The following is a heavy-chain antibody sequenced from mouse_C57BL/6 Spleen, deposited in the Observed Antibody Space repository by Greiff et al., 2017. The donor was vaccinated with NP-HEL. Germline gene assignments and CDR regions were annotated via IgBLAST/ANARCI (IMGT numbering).Heavy chain of an antibody. CDR2: IYPGSGNT. CDR3: GRGDYYGSSLYYYAMDY. Sequence: VQLQQSGAELVRPGASVKLSCKASGYTFTDYYINWVKQRPGQGLEWIARIYPGSGNTYYNEKFKGKATLTAEKSSSTAYMQLSSLTSEDSAVYFCGRGDYYGSSLYYYAMDYWGQGTSVTVSS. D-gene: IGHD1-1*01. J-gene: IGHJ4*01. CDR1: GYTFTDYY. V-gene: IGHV1-76*01.